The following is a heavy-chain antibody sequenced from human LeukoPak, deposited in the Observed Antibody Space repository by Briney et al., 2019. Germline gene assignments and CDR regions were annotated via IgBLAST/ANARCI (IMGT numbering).Heavy chain of an antibody. D-gene: IGHD2-15*01. CDR1: GGSINNYC. CDR2: IYTRGST. V-gene: IGHV4-4*07. CDR3: ARGRYCSADICSGGDAFDI. Sequence: PSETLSLTCTVSGGSINNYCWRWIRQPAGKGLEWIGRIYTRGSTNYNPSLKSRVTMSVDTSKNQFSLKLSSVTAADTAVYYCARGRYCSADICSGGDAFDIWGQGTMVSVSS. J-gene: IGHJ3*02.